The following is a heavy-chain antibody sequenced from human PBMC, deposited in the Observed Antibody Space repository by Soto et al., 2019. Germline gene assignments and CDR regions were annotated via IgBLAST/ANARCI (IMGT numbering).Heavy chain of an antibody. CDR3: ARVVTAHQLIFIYYYYCMDV. Sequence: GGSVKVSCKASGYTFTSYGISGVRQAPGQGLEGMGWIRAYNGNTNYAQKLQGRVTMTTDTSTSTAYMELRSLRSDDTAVYYCARVVTAHQLIFIYYYYCMDVWGQGTTVTVSS. D-gene: IGHD2-2*01. CDR1: GYTFTSYG. V-gene: IGHV1-18*01. CDR2: IRAYNGNT. J-gene: IGHJ6*02.